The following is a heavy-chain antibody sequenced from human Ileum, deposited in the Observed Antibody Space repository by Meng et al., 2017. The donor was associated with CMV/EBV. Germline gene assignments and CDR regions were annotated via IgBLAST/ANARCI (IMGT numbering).Heavy chain of an antibody. D-gene: IGHD6-25*01. CDR2: ISGSGGAT. CDR3: AKDRDSGYSSGWSHFDY. Sequence: GGSLRLSCAASGITFKNYVMAWVRQDPVKGLVCVSRISGSGGATYYADSVKGRFTISRDNSKNTLYLQMNSLRADDTAMYYCAKDRDSGYSSGWSHFDYWGQGILVTGSS. CDR1: GITFKNYV. J-gene: IGHJ4*02. V-gene: IGHV3-23*01.